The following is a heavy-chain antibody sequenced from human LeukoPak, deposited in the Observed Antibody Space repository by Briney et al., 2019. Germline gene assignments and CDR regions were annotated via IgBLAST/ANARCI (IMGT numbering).Heavy chain of an antibody. CDR2: IIPIFGIA. D-gene: IGHD6-19*01. J-gene: IGHJ5*02. CDR3: ARDSTAVAGGNWFDP. CDR1: GGTFSSYA. V-gene: IGHV1-69*04. Sequence: ASVKVSCKASGGTFSSYAISWVRQAPGQGLEWMGRIIPIFGIANYAQKFQGRVTITADKSTSTAYMEPSSLRSEDTAVYYCARDSTAVAGGNWFDPWGQGTLVTVSS.